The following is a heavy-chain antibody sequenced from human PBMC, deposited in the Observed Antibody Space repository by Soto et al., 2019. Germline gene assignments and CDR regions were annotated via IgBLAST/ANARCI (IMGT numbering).Heavy chain of an antibody. J-gene: IGHJ2*01. Sequence: QVQLVESGGGVVQPGRSLRLSCAASGFIFSNYGMHWVRQAPGKGLEWVAVISYDGSHESYADSVKGRFTISRDNSKNXLXXXXXSLRAEDTAVYYCARDRYSYDSRAYQGVDWYFDLWGRGTLVTVSS. D-gene: IGHD3-22*01. CDR1: GFIFSNYG. CDR2: ISYDGSHE. V-gene: IGHV3-33*01. CDR3: ARDRYSYDSRAYQGVDWYFDL.